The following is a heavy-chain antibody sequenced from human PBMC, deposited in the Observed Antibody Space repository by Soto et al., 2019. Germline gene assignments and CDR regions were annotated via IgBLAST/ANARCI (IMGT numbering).Heavy chain of an antibody. CDR1: GYSFSSHA. CDR3: ASGGALSTSWYWGDGLDS. V-gene: IGHV1-69*06. D-gene: IGHD6-13*01. Sequence: QVQLEQSGSEVKKSGSSVKVSCKASGYSFSSHAITWVRQAPGQGLEWMGGIIPVFGTPSYAQKFQGRVTISADKSTNTSYRELRSLRSEDTAVYYCASGGALSTSWYWGDGLDSWGQGTQVTVSS. CDR2: IIPVFGTP. J-gene: IGHJ4*02.